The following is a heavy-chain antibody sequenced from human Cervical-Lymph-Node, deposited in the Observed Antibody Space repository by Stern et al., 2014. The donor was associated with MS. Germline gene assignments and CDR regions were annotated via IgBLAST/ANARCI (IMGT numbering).Heavy chain of an antibody. D-gene: IGHD3-9*01. CDR2: INPRSGIT. CDR1: GGTFSTHV. CDR3: ARGESILTGYLRVYNWLDP. J-gene: IGHJ5*02. V-gene: IGHV1-46*01. Sequence: VQLVESGAEVKKPGSSVRVSCKASGGTFSTHVISWIRQAPGQGLEWMGIINPRSGITSYAQRFQGRVTMTSDTSTSTVYMELTSPRSEDTAVYYCARGESILTGYLRVYNWLDPWGQGTLVTVSS.